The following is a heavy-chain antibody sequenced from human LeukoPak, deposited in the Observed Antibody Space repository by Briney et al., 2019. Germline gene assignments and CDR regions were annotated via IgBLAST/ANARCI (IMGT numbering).Heavy chain of an antibody. V-gene: IGHV3-23*01. D-gene: IGHD3-3*01. Sequence: GGSLRLSCAASGFTFSSYAMSWVRQAPGKGLEWVSAISGSGGSTYYADSVKGRFTISRDNSKNTLYLQMNSLRAEDTALYYCAREYYDFWSGYYAFDIWGQGTMVTVSS. J-gene: IGHJ3*02. CDR2: ISGSGGST. CDR1: GFTFSSYA. CDR3: AREYYDFWSGYYAFDI.